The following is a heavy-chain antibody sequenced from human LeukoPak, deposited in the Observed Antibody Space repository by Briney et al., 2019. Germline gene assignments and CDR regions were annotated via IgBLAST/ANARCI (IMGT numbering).Heavy chain of an antibody. V-gene: IGHV4-39*07. CDR3: ARVIQGGDYINRWRTSSRGLFDY. CDR1: GGSISSGSYY. Sequence: SQTLSLTCTVSGGSISSGSYYWSWIRQPPGKGLEWIGEINHSGSTNYNPSLKSRVTISVDTSKNQFSLKLSSVTAADTAVYYCARVIQGGDYINRWRTSSRGLFDYWGQGTLVTVSS. CDR2: INHSGST. D-gene: IGHD4-11*01. J-gene: IGHJ4*02.